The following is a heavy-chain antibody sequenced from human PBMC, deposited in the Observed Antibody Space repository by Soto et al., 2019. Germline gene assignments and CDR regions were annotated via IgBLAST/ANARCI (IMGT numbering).Heavy chain of an antibody. CDR2: ISYDGSNK. J-gene: IGHJ4*02. V-gene: IGHV3-30-3*01. CDR3: ARGYEWSPDY. D-gene: IGHD3-3*01. CDR1: GFTFSSYA. Sequence: QMQLVESGGGVVQPGRSLRLSCAASGFTFSSYAMHWVRQAPGKGLEWVAVISYDGSNKYYADSVKGRFTISRDNSKNTLYLQMNSLRAEDTAVYYCARGYEWSPDYWGQGTLVIVSS.